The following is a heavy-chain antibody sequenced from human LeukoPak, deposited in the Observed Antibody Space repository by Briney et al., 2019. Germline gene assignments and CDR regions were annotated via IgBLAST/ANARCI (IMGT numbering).Heavy chain of an antibody. Sequence: GESLKISCQGSGYNFAIYWIVWVRQMPGKGLEWMGIIYPGNSHTRYGPSFQGQVTISADTSISTAYLHWSSLQSSDTAMYYCAKFHATWYGDTWGQGTLVTVSS. V-gene: IGHV5-51*01. CDR3: AKFHATWYGDT. CDR1: GYNFAIYW. J-gene: IGHJ4*02. CDR2: IYPGNSHT. D-gene: IGHD6-13*01.